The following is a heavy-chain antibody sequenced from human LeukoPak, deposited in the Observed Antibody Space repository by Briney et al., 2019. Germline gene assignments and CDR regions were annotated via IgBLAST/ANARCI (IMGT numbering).Heavy chain of an antibody. CDR2: IYYSGST. J-gene: IGHJ4*02. V-gene: IGHV4-39*02. Sequence: SETLSLTCTVSGGSLSSSNYYWGWIRQPPGKGLEWIGSIYYSGSTYYNPSLKSRVTISVDTSKNHFSLKLSSVTAADTAVYYCARIPLRPDQSCTNGVCIFEYWGQGTLVTVSS. D-gene: IGHD2-8*01. CDR3: ARIPLRPDQSCTNGVCIFEY. CDR1: GGSLSSSNYY.